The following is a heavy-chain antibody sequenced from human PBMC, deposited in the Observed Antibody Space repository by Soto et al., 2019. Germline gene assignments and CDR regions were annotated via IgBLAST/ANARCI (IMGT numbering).Heavy chain of an antibody. CDR1: GGSISSGDYY. D-gene: IGHD3-10*01. J-gene: IGHJ4*02. V-gene: IGHV4-30-4*01. CDR2: IYYSGST. CDR3: ARSQIALRGVTH. Sequence: KPSETLSLTCTVSGGSISSGDYYWSWIRQPPGKGLEWIGYIYYSGSTYYNPSLKSRVTISVDTSKNQFSLKLSSVTAADTAVYYCARSQIALRGVTHWGQGTLVTVSS.